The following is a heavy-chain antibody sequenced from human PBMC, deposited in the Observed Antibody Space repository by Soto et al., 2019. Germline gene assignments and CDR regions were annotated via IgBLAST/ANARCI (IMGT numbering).Heavy chain of an antibody. V-gene: IGHV3-23*01. CDR1: GFVFSSYA. CDR2: ISGRGGNT. J-gene: IGHJ4*02. Sequence: PGGSLRLSCAASGFVFSSYAMSWVRQAPGKGLEWVSTISGRGGNTYYADSVKGRFTISRDNSKNTLYLQMNSLRAEDTALYYCAKDPRVHYYGSGSSSYWGQGTLVTVSS. D-gene: IGHD3-10*01. CDR3: AKDPRVHYYGSGSSSY.